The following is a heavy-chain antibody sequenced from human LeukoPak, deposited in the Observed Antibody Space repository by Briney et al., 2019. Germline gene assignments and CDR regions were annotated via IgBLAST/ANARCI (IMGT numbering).Heavy chain of an antibody. D-gene: IGHD5-12*01. CDR2: ISSSSSYI. V-gene: IGHV3-21*01. Sequence: PGGSLRLSCAASGFTFSSYSTNWVRQAPGKGLEWVSSISSSSSYIYYADSVKGRFTISRDNAKNSLYLQMNSLRAEDTAVYYCARDLGPSGYDDYWGQGTLVTVS. CDR3: ARDLGPSGYDDY. J-gene: IGHJ4*02. CDR1: GFTFSSYS.